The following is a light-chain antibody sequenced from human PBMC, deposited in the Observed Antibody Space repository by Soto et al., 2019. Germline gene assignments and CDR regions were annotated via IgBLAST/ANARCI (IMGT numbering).Light chain of an antibody. Sequence: QSVLTQPPSASGSPGQSVTISCTGTSSDVGGYNYVSWYQQHPGKAPKVIIYEVTKRPSGVPDRFSGSNSGNTASLTVSGLQAEDEADYYCGSYAGRNHVVLGGGTKLTVL. CDR3: GSYAGRNHVV. J-gene: IGLJ3*02. V-gene: IGLV2-8*01. CDR2: EVT. CDR1: SSDVGGYNY.